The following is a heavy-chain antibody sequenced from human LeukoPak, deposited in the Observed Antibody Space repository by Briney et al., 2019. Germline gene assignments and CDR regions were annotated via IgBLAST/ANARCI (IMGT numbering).Heavy chain of an antibody. CDR3: TRDPRNTYYYDSSGYTFDY. D-gene: IGHD3-22*01. Sequence: PGGSLRLSCTASGFTFGDYAMSWVRQAPGKGLEWVGFIRSKVYGGTTEYAASVKGRFTISRDDSKSIAYLQMNSLKTEDTAVYYCTRDPRNTYYYDSSGYTFDYWGQGTLVTVSS. J-gene: IGHJ4*02. V-gene: IGHV3-49*04. CDR2: IRSKVYGGTT. CDR1: GFTFGDYA.